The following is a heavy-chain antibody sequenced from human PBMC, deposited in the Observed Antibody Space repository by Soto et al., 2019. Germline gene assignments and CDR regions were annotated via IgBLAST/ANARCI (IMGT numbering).Heavy chain of an antibody. CDR3: ARDPSPYTSGWYGIDF. CDR2: IPYDGTNK. V-gene: IGHV3-30*04. CDR1: GFMFSAYA. Sequence: PGGSLRLSCAASGFMFSAYAMLWVRQAPGKGLEWVAAIPYDGTNKYYADSIKGRFTISTDNSANTLFLQVNSLRREDTAMYYCARDPSPYTSGWYGIDFWGHGALVTVSS. D-gene: IGHD6-19*01. J-gene: IGHJ4*01.